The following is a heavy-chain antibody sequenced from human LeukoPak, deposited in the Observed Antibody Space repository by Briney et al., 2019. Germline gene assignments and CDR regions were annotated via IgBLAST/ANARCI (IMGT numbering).Heavy chain of an antibody. D-gene: IGHD1-7*01. J-gene: IGHJ2*01. V-gene: IGHV1-8*01. CDR3: ARPAGTGTTVWYFDL. CDR1: GYTFISYD. Sequence: GASVKVSCKASGYTFISYDINWVRQATGQGLEWMGWMNPNSDNTGYAQKFQGRVTMTRNTSIGSAYMEVSSLRSEDTAVYYCARPAGTGTTVWYFDLWGRGTLVTVSS. CDR2: MNPNSDNT.